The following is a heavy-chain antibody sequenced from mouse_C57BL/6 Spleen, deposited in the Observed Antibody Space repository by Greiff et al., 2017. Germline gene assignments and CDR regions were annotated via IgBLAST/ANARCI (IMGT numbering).Heavy chain of an antibody. D-gene: IGHD4-1*01. CDR2: INYDGSST. CDR3: ARGTGTHFDY. Sequence: EVKLVESEGGLVQPGSSMKLSCTASGFTFSDYYMAWVRQVPEKGLEWVANINYDGSSTYYLDSLKSRFIISRDNAKNILYLQMSSLKSEDTATYYCARGTGTHFDYWGQGTTLTVSS. J-gene: IGHJ2*01. CDR1: GFTFSDYY. V-gene: IGHV5-16*01.